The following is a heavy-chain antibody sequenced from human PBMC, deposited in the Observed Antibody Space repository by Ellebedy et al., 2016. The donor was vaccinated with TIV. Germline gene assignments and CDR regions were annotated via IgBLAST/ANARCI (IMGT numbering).Heavy chain of an antibody. V-gene: IGHV3-30-3*01. J-gene: IGHJ4*02. CDR1: GFTFSDHP. CDR3: ARDRDGVFDY. Sequence: PEGSLRLSCAASGFTFSDHPMHWVRQAPGKGLAWVALILYDGTNKFYADSVKGRFTVSRDNAKNTLYLQMNSLRAEDTAVYYCARDRDGVFDYWGQGTLVTVSS. D-gene: IGHD3-10*01. CDR2: ILYDGTNK.